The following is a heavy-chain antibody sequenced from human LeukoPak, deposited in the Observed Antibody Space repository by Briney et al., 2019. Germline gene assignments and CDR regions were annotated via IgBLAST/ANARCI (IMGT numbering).Heavy chain of an antibody. D-gene: IGHD6-13*01. J-gene: IGHJ4*02. CDR3: ARITTAAGKVY. Sequence: GGSLRLSCAASGFTFSSYSMNWVRQAPGKGLELVSSISSSSSYIYYADSVKGRFTISRDNAKNSLYLQMNSLRAEDTAVYYCARITTAAGKVYWGQGTLVTVSS. CDR2: ISSSSSYI. V-gene: IGHV3-21*01. CDR1: GFTFSSYS.